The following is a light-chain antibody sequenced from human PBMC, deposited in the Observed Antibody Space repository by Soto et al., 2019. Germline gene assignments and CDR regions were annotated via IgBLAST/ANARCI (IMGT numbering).Light chain of an antibody. Sequence: DIQMTQYPSTLSAPVGERVTITCRASQTINEWLAWYQQKIGKAPKVLIYQASTLASAVPSRFSGSGSGTTFTLTISSLQPDDSATYYCQHYNSYPYSFGQGTKLEI. CDR2: QAS. V-gene: IGKV1-5*03. J-gene: IGKJ2*03. CDR3: QHYNSYPYS. CDR1: QTINEW.